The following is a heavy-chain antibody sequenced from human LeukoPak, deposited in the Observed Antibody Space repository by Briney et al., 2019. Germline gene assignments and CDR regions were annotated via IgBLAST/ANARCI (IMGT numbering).Heavy chain of an antibody. Sequence: SETLSLTCTVSGGSISSYYWSWIRQPPGKGLEWTGYIYYSGSTNYNPSLKSRVTISVDTSKNQFSLKLSSVTAADTAVYYCARHHPNYYDSSGPFDYWGQGTLVTVSS. J-gene: IGHJ4*02. CDR3: ARHHPNYYDSSGPFDY. CDR2: IYYSGST. D-gene: IGHD3-22*01. V-gene: IGHV4-59*08. CDR1: GGSISSYY.